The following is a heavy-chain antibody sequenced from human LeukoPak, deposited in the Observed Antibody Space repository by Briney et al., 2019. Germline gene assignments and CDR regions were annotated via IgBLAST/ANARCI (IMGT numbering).Heavy chain of an antibody. D-gene: IGHD5-12*01. CDR3: TTPKYSGYDFYF. CDR2: IKSKTDGGTT. V-gene: IGHV3-15*07. Sequence: GGSLRLSCAASGFTFSKAWMYWVRQAPGKGLEWVGRIKSKTDGGTTDYAAPVKGRFTVSRDDSKNTLFLQMTSMKTEDTATYYCTTPKYSGYDFYFWGQGTLVTVSS. J-gene: IGHJ4*02. CDR1: GFTFSKAW.